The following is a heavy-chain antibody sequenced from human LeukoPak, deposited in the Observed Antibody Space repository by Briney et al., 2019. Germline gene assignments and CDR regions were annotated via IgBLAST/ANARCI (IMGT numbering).Heavy chain of an antibody. CDR3: ASGPSPDAFDI. CDR1: GVSISSSSYY. V-gene: IGHV4-39*07. CDR2: IYYSGST. J-gene: IGHJ3*02. Sequence: SETLSLTCTVSGVSISSSSYYWGWLRQPPGKGLEWIGSIYYSGSTYYNPSLKSRVTISIDTTKNQFSLELSSVTAADTAVYYCASGPSPDAFDIWGQGTMVTVSS. D-gene: IGHD6-6*01.